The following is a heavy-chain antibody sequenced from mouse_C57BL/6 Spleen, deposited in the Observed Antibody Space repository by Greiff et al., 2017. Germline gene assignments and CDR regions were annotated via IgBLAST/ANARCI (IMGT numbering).Heavy chain of an antibody. V-gene: IGHV1-82*01. D-gene: IGHD1-1*01. CDR2: IYPGDGDT. CDR1: GYAFSSSW. J-gene: IGHJ1*03. CDR3: ARGDYYCSRGYFDV. Sequence: QVQLQQSGPELVKPGASVKISCKASGYAFSSSWMNWVKQRPGKGLEWIGRIYPGDGDTNYNGKFKGKATLTADKSSSTAYMQLSSLTSEDSAVYFCARGDYYCSRGYFDVWGTGTTVTVSS.